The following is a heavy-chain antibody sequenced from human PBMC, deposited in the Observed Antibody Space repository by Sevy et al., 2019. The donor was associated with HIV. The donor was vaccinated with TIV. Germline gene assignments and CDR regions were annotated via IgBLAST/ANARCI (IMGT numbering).Heavy chain of an antibody. J-gene: IGHJ6*02. CDR2: SSPFTGSP. CDR3: GKCTLWVYDPTNRKCGMDV. D-gene: IGHD5-12*01. Sequence: ASVKVSCKASGYNFINYGISWVRQAPGQGLEWVGGSSPFTGSPNYPQKLQDRVTVTTDTATNTAYMELRNLRSDDTAVYYCGKCTLWVYDPTNRKCGMDVWGQRTSVTVSS. V-gene: IGHV1-18*01. CDR1: GYNFINYG.